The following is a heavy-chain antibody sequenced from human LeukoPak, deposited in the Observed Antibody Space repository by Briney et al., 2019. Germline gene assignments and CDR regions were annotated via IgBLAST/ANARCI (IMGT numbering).Heavy chain of an antibody. D-gene: IGHD6-19*01. CDR2: ISGSGGST. J-gene: IGHJ4*02. V-gene: IGHV3-23*01. CDR3: ARYGYSSGWYAFDY. Sequence: GGSLRLSCAASGFTFSTYAMGWVRQAPGKGLEWVSAISGSGGSTYYPDSVKGRFTISRDNAKNSLYLQMNSLRAEDTAVYYCARYGYSSGWYAFDYWGQGTLVTVSS. CDR1: GFTFSTYA.